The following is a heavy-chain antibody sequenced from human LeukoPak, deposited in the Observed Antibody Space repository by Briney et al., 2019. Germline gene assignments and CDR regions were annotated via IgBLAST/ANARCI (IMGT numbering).Heavy chain of an antibody. V-gene: IGHV4-39*01. D-gene: IGHD1-26*01. CDR2: IYYSGST. CDR1: GFTFSSYA. J-gene: IGHJ4*02. Sequence: PGGSLRLSCAASGFTFSSYAMSWVRQPPGKGLECIGSIYYSGSTYYNPSLKSRVTISVDTSENQFSLKLSSVTAADTAVYYCARHEWDLRRNWGYYFAYWGQGTLVTVSS. CDR3: ARHEWDLRRNWGYYFAY.